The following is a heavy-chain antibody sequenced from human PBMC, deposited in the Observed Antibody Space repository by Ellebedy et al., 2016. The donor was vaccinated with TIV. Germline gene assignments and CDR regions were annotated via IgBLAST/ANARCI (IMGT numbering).Heavy chain of an antibody. CDR3: ARQTSVPWGQQLAPGLFDL. J-gene: IGHJ3*01. D-gene: IGHD6-13*01. V-gene: IGHV4-39*01. CDR2: MFYSGIT. Sequence: ESLKISXTVPRGSISSSSHYWGWIRQPPGKGLEWIGSMFYSGITYYSPSLMSRVTISVDTSKNHFSLKLSSVTAADAAVYFCARQTSVPWGQQLAPGLFDLWGQGTMVTVSS. CDR1: RGSISSSSHY.